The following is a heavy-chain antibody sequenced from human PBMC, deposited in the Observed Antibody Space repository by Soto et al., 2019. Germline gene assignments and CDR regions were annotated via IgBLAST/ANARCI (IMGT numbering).Heavy chain of an antibody. J-gene: IGHJ4*02. CDR1: GYSFTSYW. CDR2: IYPGDSDT. Sequence: PGESLKISCKGSGYSFTSYWIGWVRQMPGKGLEWMGIIYPGDSDTRYSPSFQGQVTISADKSISTAYLQWSSLKASDTAMYYCARHHTSRSGWYPHDVDYWGQGTXVTVSS. D-gene: IGHD6-19*01. CDR3: ARHHTSRSGWYPHDVDY. V-gene: IGHV5-51*01.